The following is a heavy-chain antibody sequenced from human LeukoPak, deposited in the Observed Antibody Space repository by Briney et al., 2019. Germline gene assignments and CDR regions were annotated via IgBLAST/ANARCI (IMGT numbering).Heavy chain of an antibody. V-gene: IGHV3-23*01. J-gene: IGHJ5*02. CDR1: GFTFISYA. CDR3: ARVPSGYDSNWFDP. Sequence: GGSLRLSCAASGFTFISYAMSWVRQAPGKGLEWVSGISNTGGSTYYADSVKGRFTISRDNSKNTLYLQMNSLRAEDTAVYYCARVPSGYDSNWFDPWGQGTLVTVSS. D-gene: IGHD5-12*01. CDR2: ISNTGGST.